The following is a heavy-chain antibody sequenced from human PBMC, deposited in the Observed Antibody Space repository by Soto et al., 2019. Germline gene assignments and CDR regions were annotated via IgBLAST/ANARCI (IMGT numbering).Heavy chain of an antibody. J-gene: IGHJ4*02. D-gene: IGHD2-21*01. CDR2: IYHNGSP. CDR1: GGSISGTNW. V-gene: IGHV4-4*02. CDR3: ARGNVVPLDY. Sequence: SETLSLTCVVSGGSISGTNWWTWVRQPPGKRLEWIGEIYHNGSPTYSPSLRGRATISVDKSNNQFSLRLSSVTAADTAVYYCARGNVVPLDYWGQGTLVT.